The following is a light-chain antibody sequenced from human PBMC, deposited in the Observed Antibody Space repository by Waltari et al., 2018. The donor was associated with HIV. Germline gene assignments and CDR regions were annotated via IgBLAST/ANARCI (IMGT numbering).Light chain of an antibody. CDR3: QQYNNWPPYT. CDR1: QSVRSN. Sequence: EIVLMQAPATRSVSPGERATLACRASQSVRSNLAWYQQKPGQAPRLLIYGTSTRATGIPARFSGSGSGTEFTLTISSLQSEDFAVYYCQQYNNWPPYTFGQGTKLEIK. V-gene: IGKV3-15*01. CDR2: GTS. J-gene: IGKJ2*01.